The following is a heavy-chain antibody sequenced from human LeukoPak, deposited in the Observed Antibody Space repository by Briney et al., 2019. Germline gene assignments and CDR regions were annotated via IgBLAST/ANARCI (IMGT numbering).Heavy chain of an antibody. Sequence: KPGESLKISCKGSGYSFTSYWIGWVRQMPGKGLEWMGIIYPGDSDTRYSPSFQGQVTISADKSISTAYLQWSSLKASDTAMYYCTRAGRISGDHFDLWGQGTQVTVSS. CDR3: TRAGRISGDHFDL. CDR2: IYPGDSDT. D-gene: IGHD3-10*01. CDR1: GYSFTSYW. V-gene: IGHV5-51*03. J-gene: IGHJ4*02.